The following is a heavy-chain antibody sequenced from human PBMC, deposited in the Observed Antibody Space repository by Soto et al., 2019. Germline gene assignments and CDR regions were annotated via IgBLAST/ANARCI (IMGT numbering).Heavy chain of an antibody. CDR2: ISGSGGST. CDR1: GFTFSSYA. D-gene: IGHD3-10*01. V-gene: IGHV3-23*01. J-gene: IGHJ4*02. CDR3: AGLLWFGEFPLDY. Sequence: GGSLRLSCAASGFTFSSYAMSWVRQAPGKGLEWVSAISGSGGSTYYADSVKGRFTISRDNSKNTLYLQMNSLRAEDTAVYYCAGLLWFGEFPLDYWGQGTLVTVSS.